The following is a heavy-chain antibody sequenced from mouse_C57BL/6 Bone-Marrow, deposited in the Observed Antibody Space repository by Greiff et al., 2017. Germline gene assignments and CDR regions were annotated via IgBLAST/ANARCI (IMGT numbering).Heavy chain of an antibody. CDR1: GFNIKDYY. J-gene: IGHJ2*01. Sequence: VQLQQSGAELVKPGASVKLSCTASGFNIKDYYIHWVKQRTEQGLEWIGRIDPEDGETKYAPKFQDKATITAYTSANTAYLQRSSLTSEDTAVYYFTRSLIYYGTNYWGQGTTLTVSS. CDR3: TRSLIYYGTNY. V-gene: IGHV14-2*01. D-gene: IGHD1-1*01. CDR2: IDPEDGET.